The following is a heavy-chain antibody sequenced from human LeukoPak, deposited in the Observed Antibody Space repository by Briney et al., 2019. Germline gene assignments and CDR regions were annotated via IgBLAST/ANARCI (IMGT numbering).Heavy chain of an antibody. D-gene: IGHD2-21*02. CDR3: AKDADCGGDCYSSPQDY. Sequence: GGSLRLSCTASGFTFGDYAMSWVRQAPGKGLEWVSAISGSGGSTYYADSVRGRFTISRDNSKNTLYLQMNSLRAEDTAVYYCAKDADCGGDCYSSPQDYWGQGTLVTVSS. CDR1: GFTFGDYA. CDR2: ISGSGGST. V-gene: IGHV3-23*01. J-gene: IGHJ4*02.